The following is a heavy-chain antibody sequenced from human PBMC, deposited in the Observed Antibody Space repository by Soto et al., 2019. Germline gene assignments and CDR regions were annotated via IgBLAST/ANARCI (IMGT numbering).Heavy chain of an antibody. D-gene: IGHD1-26*01. Sequence: QVQLQQWGAGLLKPSETLSLTCAVYGGSFSGYYWSWIRQPPGKGLEWIGEINHSGSTNYNPSLKSRVTISVDTSKNQSSLKLSSVTAADTAVYYCASTGDSGSYGDYWGQGTLVTVSS. CDR3: ASTGDSGSYGDY. V-gene: IGHV4-34*01. CDR1: GGSFSGYY. CDR2: INHSGST. J-gene: IGHJ4*02.